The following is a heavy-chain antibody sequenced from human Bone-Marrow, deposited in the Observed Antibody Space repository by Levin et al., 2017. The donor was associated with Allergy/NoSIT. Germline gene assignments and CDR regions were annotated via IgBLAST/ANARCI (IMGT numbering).Heavy chain of an antibody. CDR2: IYPGDSDT. J-gene: IGHJ1*01. Sequence: KRGESLKISCKTSGYSFRIYWVGWVRQLPGKGLEWMGTIYPGDSDTKYSPSFEGQVIISADQSSRTAYLALNSLKASDSGMYYCVRQMRGSGIFNSRAEFFQHWGQGTLVTVSS. D-gene: IGHD3-10*01. CDR3: VRQMRGSGIFNSRAEFFQH. V-gene: IGHV5-51*01. CDR1: GYSFRIYW.